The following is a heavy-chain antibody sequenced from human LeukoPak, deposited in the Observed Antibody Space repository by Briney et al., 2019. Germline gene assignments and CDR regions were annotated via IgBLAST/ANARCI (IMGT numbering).Heavy chain of an antibody. J-gene: IGHJ6*01. CDR3: VRDRGPYGRTHYYYYYGMDV. CDR1: GFTFSSYA. Sequence: GGSLRLSCAASGFTFSSYAIHWVRQAPGKGLEWVALILYDGSNKYYADSVMGRFTISRDNSKNTVDLQMNSLRNEDTAVYYCVRDRGPYGRTHYYYYYGMDVWGQGATVAVSS. CDR2: ILYDGSNK. V-gene: IGHV3-30-3*01. D-gene: IGHD1-1*01.